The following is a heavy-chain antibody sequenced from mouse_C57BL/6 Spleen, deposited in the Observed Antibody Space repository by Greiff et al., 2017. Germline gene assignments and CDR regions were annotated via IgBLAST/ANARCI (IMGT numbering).Heavy chain of an antibody. Sequence: DVKLVESGGGLVKPGGSLKLSCAASGFTFSSYTMSWVRQTPEKRLEWVATISGGGGNTYYPDSVKGRFTISRDNAKNTLYLQMSSLRSEDTALYYCARPFYDGYYWFAYWGQGTLVTVSA. V-gene: IGHV5-9*01. J-gene: IGHJ3*01. CDR2: ISGGGGNT. CDR1: GFTFSSYT. D-gene: IGHD2-3*01. CDR3: ARPFYDGYYWFAY.